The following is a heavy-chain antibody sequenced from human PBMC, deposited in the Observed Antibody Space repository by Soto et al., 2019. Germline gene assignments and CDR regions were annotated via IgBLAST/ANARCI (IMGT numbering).Heavy chain of an antibody. CDR1: GFTFSSYG. CDR2: IWYDGSNK. J-gene: IGHJ3*02. D-gene: IGHD2-21*02. V-gene: IGHV3-33*01. CDR3: ARDWEYCGGDCEPANDAFDI. Sequence: GGSLRLSCAASGFTFSSYGMHWVRQAPGKGLEWVAVIWYDGSNKYYADSVKGRFTISRDNSKNTLYLQMNSLRAEDTTVYYGARDWEYCGGDCEPANDAFDIWGQGTMVTVSS.